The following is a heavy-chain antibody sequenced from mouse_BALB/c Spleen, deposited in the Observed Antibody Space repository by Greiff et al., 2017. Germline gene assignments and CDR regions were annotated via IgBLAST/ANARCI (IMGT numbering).Heavy chain of an antibody. CDR3: ARRDGNSLYYFDY. D-gene: IGHD2-1*01. Sequence: EVQLQESGPSLVKPSQTLSLTCSVTGDSITSGYWNWIRKFPGNKLEYMGYISYSGSTYYNPSLKSRISITRDTSKNQYYLQLNSVTTEDTATYYCARRDGNSLYYFDYWGQGTTLTVSS. CDR1: GDSITSGY. V-gene: IGHV3-8*02. CDR2: ISYSGST. J-gene: IGHJ2*01.